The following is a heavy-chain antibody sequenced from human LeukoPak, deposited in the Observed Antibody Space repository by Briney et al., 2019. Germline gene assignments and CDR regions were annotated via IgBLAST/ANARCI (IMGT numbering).Heavy chain of an antibody. V-gene: IGHV1-2*02. J-gene: IGHJ4*02. CDR1: RYTFTHYY. CDR3: ATDRGSRFDYGDSTTPQY. CDR2: INPNSGGT. Sequence: GAPLKVSCKASRYTFTHYYMHWVRQAPGQGLEWMGWINPNSGGTNYEQKFQGRVTMTSDTSISTAYMELSRRRSDDAAVYYCATDRGSRFDYGDSTTPQYWGQGTLVTVSS. D-gene: IGHD4-17*01.